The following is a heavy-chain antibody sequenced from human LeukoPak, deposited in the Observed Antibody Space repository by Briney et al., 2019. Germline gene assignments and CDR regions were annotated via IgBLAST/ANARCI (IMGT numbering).Heavy chain of an antibody. CDR2: IIPILGIA. Sequence: SVKVSCKASGGTFSSYAISWVRQAPGQGLEWMGRIIPILGIANYAQKFQGRVTITADKSTSTAYMEMNSLRSEDTAVYYCARASQLPGYCSGGSCPIDYWGQGTLVTVSS. V-gene: IGHV1-69*04. CDR3: ARASQLPGYCSGGSCPIDY. CDR1: GGTFSSYA. D-gene: IGHD2-15*01. J-gene: IGHJ4*02.